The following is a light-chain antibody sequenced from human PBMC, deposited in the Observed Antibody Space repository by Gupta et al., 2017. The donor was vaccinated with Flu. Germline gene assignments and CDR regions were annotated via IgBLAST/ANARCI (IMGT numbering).Light chain of an antibody. CDR3: QQYGSSPPWT. V-gene: IGKV3-20*01. Sequence: ERATLSCRASQSVSNYLAWYQQKPGQPPRILIYGASSRTTGIPDRFSGSGSGTDFTLTISRLEPEDFAVYYCQQYGSSPPWTFGQGTKVEIK. CDR1: QSVSNY. J-gene: IGKJ1*01. CDR2: GAS.